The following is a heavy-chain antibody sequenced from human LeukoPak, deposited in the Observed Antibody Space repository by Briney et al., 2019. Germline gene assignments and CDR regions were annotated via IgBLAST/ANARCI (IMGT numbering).Heavy chain of an antibody. Sequence: ASVKVSCKASGYNFNSYGISWLRQVPGQGLEWMGWISGYNGLTRYGKNVQGRVTLTTDTSTRTAYMELRSLRSDDTAVYYCARANPAPYDSSGYNFRGYFDYWGQGTRVTVSS. D-gene: IGHD3-22*01. CDR3: ARANPAPYDSSGYNFRGYFDY. CDR2: ISGYNGLT. CDR1: GYNFNSYG. V-gene: IGHV1-18*01. J-gene: IGHJ4*02.